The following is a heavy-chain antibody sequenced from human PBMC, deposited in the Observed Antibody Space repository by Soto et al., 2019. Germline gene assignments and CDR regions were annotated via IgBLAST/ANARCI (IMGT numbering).Heavy chain of an antibody. D-gene: IGHD6-19*01. V-gene: IGHV1-18*04. CDR2: ISAYNGNT. CDR1: GYTFTSYG. J-gene: IGHJ4*02. Sequence: QVQLVQSGAEVKKPGASVKVSCKASGYTFTSYGISWVRQAPGQGLEWMGWISAYNGNTNYAQKLQGRVTMTTDTSTSTGDMELRSLRSDDTAVYYCARDGDGQWLDPGVFDYWGQGTLVTVSS. CDR3: ARDGDGQWLDPGVFDY.